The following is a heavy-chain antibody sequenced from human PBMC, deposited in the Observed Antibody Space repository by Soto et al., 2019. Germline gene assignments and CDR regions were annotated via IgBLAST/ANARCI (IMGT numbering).Heavy chain of an antibody. J-gene: IGHJ4*02. D-gene: IGHD2-15*01. CDR1: GISVSTSDYY. V-gene: IGHV4-39*01. CDR3: AGFVVPASRNSDFDY. CDR2: IYYSGST. Sequence: PSETLSLTCTVSGISVSTSDYYWGWVRQPPGKGLDWIGNIYYSGSTFYNPSLRSRVTLSVDTSKNQFSLRLNSVTAADTAVYFCAGFVVPASRNSDFDYWGQGTLVTASS.